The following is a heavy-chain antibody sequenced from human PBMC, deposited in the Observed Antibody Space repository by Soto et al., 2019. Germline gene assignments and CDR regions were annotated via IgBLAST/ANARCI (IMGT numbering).Heavy chain of an antibody. CDR3: TSDAGGHYRVPWYFDL. CDR2: INWNGGST. Sequence: EVQLVESGGGVVRPGGSLRLSCAASGLTFEDYGMSWVRQAPGKGLEWVSGINWNGGSTGYAESVKGRFTISRHNAKNAPFLQMNALRAEDTALYYGTSDAGGHYRVPWYFDLWGRGTLVSVSS. CDR1: GLTFEDYG. D-gene: IGHD2-21*02. J-gene: IGHJ2*01. V-gene: IGHV3-20*04.